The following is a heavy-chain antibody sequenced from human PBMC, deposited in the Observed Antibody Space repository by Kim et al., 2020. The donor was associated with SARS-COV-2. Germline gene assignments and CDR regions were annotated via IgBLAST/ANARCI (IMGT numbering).Heavy chain of an antibody. CDR3: ATVRYSSGWYVEYYFDY. CDR1: GFTFSSYW. CDR2: IKQDGSEK. Sequence: GWSLRLSCAASGFTFSSYWMSWVRQAPGKGLEWVANIKQDGSEKYYVDSVKGRFTISRDNAKNSLYLQMNSLRAEDTAVYYCATVRYSSGWYVEYYFDYWGQGTLVTVSS. D-gene: IGHD6-19*01. V-gene: IGHV3-7*03. J-gene: IGHJ4*02.